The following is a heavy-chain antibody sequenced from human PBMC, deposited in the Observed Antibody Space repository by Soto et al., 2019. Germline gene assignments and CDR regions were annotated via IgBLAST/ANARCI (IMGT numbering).Heavy chain of an antibody. CDR2: IYHGGTT. CDR1: GGSISSSSYY. Sequence: PSETLSLTCTVSGGSISSSSYYWGWIRQPPGKGLEWIGSIYHGGTTFYNPSLKSRITISVDTSNNQFSLELTSVTAADTAVYYCARVHVMVVAGSTFDYWGHGTLVTVSS. V-gene: IGHV4-39*07. J-gene: IGHJ4*01. CDR3: ARVHVMVVAGSTFDY. D-gene: IGHD6-19*01.